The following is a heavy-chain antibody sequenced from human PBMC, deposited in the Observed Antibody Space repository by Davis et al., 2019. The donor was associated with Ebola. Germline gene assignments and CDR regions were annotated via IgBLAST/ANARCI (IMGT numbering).Heavy chain of an antibody. CDR2: ISSSSSYI. J-gene: IGHJ5*02. Sequence: GESLKISCAASGFTFSSYSMNWVRQAPGKGLEWVSSISSSSSYIYYADSVKGRFTISRDNAKNSLYLQMNSLRAEDTAVYYCARETPYPGENWFDPWGQGTLVTVSS. CDR1: GFTFSSYS. V-gene: IGHV3-21*01. CDR3: ARETPYPGENWFDP.